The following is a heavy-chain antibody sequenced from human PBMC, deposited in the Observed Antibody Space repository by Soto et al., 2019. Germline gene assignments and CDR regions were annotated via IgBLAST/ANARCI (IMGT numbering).Heavy chain of an antibody. J-gene: IGHJ4*02. V-gene: IGHV1-69*13. CDR3: TRRARIGKQLWLPFDS. Sequence: SVKVSCKASGGTFSSYAISWVRQAPGQGLEWMGGIIPIFGTANYAQKFQGRVTITADESTSTAYMELSSLTSADTAVYYCTRRARIGKQLWLPFDSWAQGTLVTVSS. CDR1: GGTFSSYA. CDR2: IIPIFGTA. D-gene: IGHD3-22*01.